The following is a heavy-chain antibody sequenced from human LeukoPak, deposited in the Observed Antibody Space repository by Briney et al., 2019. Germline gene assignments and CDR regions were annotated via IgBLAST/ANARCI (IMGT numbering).Heavy chain of an antibody. CDR3: AKDMGEDGSYYLDY. V-gene: IGHV3-21*04. Sequence: GGSLRLSCAASGFTFSSYSMNWVRQAPGKGLEWVSSISTSSSYIYYADSVKGRFTISRDNARNSLYLQMNSLRVEDTAVYYCAKDMGEDGSYYLDYWGQGTLVTVSS. J-gene: IGHJ4*02. CDR2: ISTSSSYI. D-gene: IGHD1-26*01. CDR1: GFTFSSYS.